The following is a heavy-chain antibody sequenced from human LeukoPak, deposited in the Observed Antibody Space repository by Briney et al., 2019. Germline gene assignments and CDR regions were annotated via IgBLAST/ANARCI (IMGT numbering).Heavy chain of an antibody. J-gene: IGHJ6*03. Sequence: SQTLSLTCAISGDSVSSNSAAWNWIRQSPSRGLEWLGRTYYRSKWYNDYAVSVKSRITINPDTSKNQFSLQLNSVTPEDTAVYYCAPPIPASCYYYYYYYMDVWGKGTTVTVSS. V-gene: IGHV6-1*01. CDR3: APPIPASCYYYYYYYMDV. CDR1: GDSVSSNSAA. D-gene: IGHD2-2*01. CDR2: TYYRSKWYN.